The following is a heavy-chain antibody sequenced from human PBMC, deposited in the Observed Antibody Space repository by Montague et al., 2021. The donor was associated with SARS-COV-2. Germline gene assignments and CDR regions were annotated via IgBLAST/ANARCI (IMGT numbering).Heavy chain of an antibody. J-gene: IGHJ5*02. V-gene: IGHV4-59*01. Sequence: SETLSLTCTVSGDSISSYYWNWIRQPPGKGLEWIGYIYNSGTTNYNPSVESRVTISVDTSKNQFSLKLNSVTAADTAVYYCARGGGYCSGGSCYYWFDPWGQGTLVTVSS. CDR2: IYNSGTT. CDR3: ARGGGYCSGGSCYYWFDP. CDR1: GDSISSYY. D-gene: IGHD2-15*01.